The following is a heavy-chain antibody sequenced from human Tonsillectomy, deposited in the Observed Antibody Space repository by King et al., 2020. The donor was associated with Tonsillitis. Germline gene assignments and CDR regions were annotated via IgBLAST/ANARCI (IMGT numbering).Heavy chain of an antibody. J-gene: IGHJ2*01. CDR3: AKDVGFWYFDL. Sequence: VQLVESGGGVVQPGRSLRLSCAASGFSFSSYGMHWVRQAPGKGLEWVAVISYDGSIKYYTDSVKGRFTISRDNSKNTLYLQMNSLRVEDTAVYYCAKDVGFWYFDLWGRGTLVTVSS. CDR1: GFSFSSYG. D-gene: IGHD1-26*01. V-gene: IGHV3-30*18. CDR2: ISYDGSIK.